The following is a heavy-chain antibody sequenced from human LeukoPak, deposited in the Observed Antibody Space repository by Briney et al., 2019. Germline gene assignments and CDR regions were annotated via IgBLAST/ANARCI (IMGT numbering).Heavy chain of an antibody. V-gene: IGHV4-38-2*01. J-gene: IGHJ4*02. CDR2: IYHSGST. CDR1: GYSISSGYY. Sequence: SETLSLTCAVSGYSISSGYYWGWIRQPPGKGLEWIGNIYHSGSTYYNPSLKSRVTISVDTSKNQFSLKLSSVTAADTAVYYCAQQSSRSPDYWGQGTLVTVSS. CDR3: AQQSSRSPDY. D-gene: IGHD1-26*01.